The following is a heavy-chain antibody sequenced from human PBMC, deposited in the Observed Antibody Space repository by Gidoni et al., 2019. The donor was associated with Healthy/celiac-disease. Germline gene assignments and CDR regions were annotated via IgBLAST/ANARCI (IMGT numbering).Heavy chain of an antibody. CDR2: INHSGST. J-gene: IGHJ6*03. Sequence: QVQLQQWGAGLLKPSETLSLTCAVYGGSFSGYYWSWIRQPPGKGLEWIGEINHSGSTNYNPSLKSRVTISVDTSKNQSSLKLSSVTAADTAVYYCARGPSYYYGSGRPRGGYYYMDVWGKGTTVTVSS. CDR3: ARGPSYYYGSGRPRGGYYYMDV. V-gene: IGHV4-34*01. D-gene: IGHD3-10*01. CDR1: GGSFSGYY.